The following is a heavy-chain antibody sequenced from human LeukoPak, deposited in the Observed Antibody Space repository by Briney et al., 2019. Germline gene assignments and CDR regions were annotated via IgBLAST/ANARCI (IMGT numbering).Heavy chain of an antibody. J-gene: IGHJ4*02. V-gene: IGHV1-2*02. CDR3: ARDGNLDY. CDR1: GGTFSSYA. CDR2: INPNSGDT. Sequence: ASVKVSCRASGGTFSSYAISWVRQAPGQGLEWMGWINPNSGDTSYAQKIQGRVTMTRDTSINTAHMELSGLRSDDTAVYYCARDGNLDYWGQGTLVTVSS. D-gene: IGHD1-1*01.